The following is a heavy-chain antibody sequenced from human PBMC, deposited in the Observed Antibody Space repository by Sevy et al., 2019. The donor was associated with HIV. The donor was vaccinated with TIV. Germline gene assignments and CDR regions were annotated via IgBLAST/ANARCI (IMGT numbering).Heavy chain of an antibody. CDR2: IYQDGSEK. V-gene: IGHV3-7*01. CDR1: GFTFSSYS. CDR3: AREGSYGDYRLPYYYGMDV. Sequence: GGSLRLSCAASGFTFSSYSMNWVRQAPGKGLEWVANIYQDGSEKYYVDSVKGRFTISRDNTKNSLYLQMNSLRAEDTAVYYCAREGSYGDYRLPYYYGMDVWGQGTTVTVSS. D-gene: IGHD4-17*01. J-gene: IGHJ6*02.